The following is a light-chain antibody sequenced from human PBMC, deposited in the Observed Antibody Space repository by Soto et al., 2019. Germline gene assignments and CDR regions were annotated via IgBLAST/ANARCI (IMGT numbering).Light chain of an antibody. CDR2: RAS. V-gene: IGKV2-30*01. CDR3: MQGTPWPPT. Sequence: DVVMTQSPLSLPVTLGQPASISCRSSQSLVYRDGYAYLSWFHQRPGQSPRRLIYRASNRDSGVSDRFSGSGSGTDFTLKISRVEAEDVGIYYCMQGTPWPPTFGRGTEVEI. CDR1: QSLVYRDGYAY. J-gene: IGKJ1*01.